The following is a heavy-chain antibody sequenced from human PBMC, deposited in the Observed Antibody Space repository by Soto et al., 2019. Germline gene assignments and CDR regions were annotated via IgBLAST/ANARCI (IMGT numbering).Heavy chain of an antibody. D-gene: IGHD3-10*01. J-gene: IGHJ3*02. Sequence: EVQVVESGGVLVQPGGSLRLSCAAIGFSLRSDWMAWVRQIPGKGLEFVANIKEDGSVKNYVDSVKGRFSISRDNDKNSLYLQMNSLRAEDTAVYYCGTDRWGGAFDMWGQGTTVTVSS. CDR3: GTDRWGGAFDM. CDR2: IKEDGSVK. V-gene: IGHV3-7*01. CDR1: GFSLRSDW.